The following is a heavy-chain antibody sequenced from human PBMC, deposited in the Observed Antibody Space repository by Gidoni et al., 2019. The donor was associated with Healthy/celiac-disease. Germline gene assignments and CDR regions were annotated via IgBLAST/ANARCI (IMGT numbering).Heavy chain of an antibody. V-gene: IGHV1-69*09. CDR2: IIPILGIA. CDR1: GGTFSSYA. D-gene: IGHD4-17*01. CDR3: ARDPTVTPNFDY. Sequence: QVQLVQSGAEVKKPGSSVKVSCKASGGTFSSYAISWVRQAPGQGLEWMGRIIPILGIANYAQKFQGRVTITADKSTSTAYMELSSLRSEDTAVYYCARDPTVTPNFDYWGQGTLVTVSS. J-gene: IGHJ4*02.